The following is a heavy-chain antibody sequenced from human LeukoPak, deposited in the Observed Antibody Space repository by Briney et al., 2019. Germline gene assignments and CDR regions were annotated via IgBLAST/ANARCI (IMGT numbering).Heavy chain of an antibody. J-gene: IGHJ6*02. CDR3: ARDSAVVVAATTDYYYGLDV. Sequence: PGGSLRLSCAASGFTFSDHYMSWIRQAPGKGLEWVSYISSSGITIYYADSVKGRFTISRDNAKNSLYLQMNSLRADDTAVYYCARDSAVVVAATTDYYYGLDVWGQGTTVTVSS. D-gene: IGHD2-15*01. V-gene: IGHV3-11*01. CDR2: ISSSGITI. CDR1: GFTFSDHY.